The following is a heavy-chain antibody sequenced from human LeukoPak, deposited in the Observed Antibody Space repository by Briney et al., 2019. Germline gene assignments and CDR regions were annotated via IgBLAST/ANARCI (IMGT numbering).Heavy chain of an antibody. CDR1: GYTFTSYY. V-gene: IGHV1-46*01. CDR3: ARGRPAIAAAGTWRYFDY. Sequence: ASVTVSCKASGYTFTSYYMHWVRQAPGQGLEWMGIINSSGGSTSYAQKFQGRVTMTRETSTSTVYMEVSSLRSEDTAVYYCARGRPAIAAAGTWRYFDYWGQGTLVTVSS. CDR2: INSSGGST. J-gene: IGHJ4*02. D-gene: IGHD6-13*01.